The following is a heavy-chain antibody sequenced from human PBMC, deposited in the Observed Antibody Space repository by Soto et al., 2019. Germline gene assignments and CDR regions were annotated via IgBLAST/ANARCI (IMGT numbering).Heavy chain of an antibody. Sequence: ASVKVSCKASGYTFTSYYMHWVRQAPGQGLEWMGIINPSGGSTSYAQKFQGRVTMTRDTSTSTVYMELSSLRSEDTAVYYCARERMGAAAYLYYYYYYGMDVWGQGTTVTVSS. CDR3: ARERMGAAAYLYYYYYYGMDV. J-gene: IGHJ6*02. CDR2: INPSGGST. D-gene: IGHD6-13*01. CDR1: GYTFTSYY. V-gene: IGHV1-46*01.